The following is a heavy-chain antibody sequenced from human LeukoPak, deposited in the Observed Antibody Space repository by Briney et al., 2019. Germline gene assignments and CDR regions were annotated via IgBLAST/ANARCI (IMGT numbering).Heavy chain of an antibody. CDR1: GYSITSGYY. V-gene: IGHV4-38-2*02. J-gene: IGHJ4*02. CDR3: ARHMSRYSSSWYYGSLQY. D-gene: IGHD6-13*01. CDR2: INHSGST. Sequence: PSETLSLTCTVSGYSITSGYYWGWIRQPPGKGLEWIGEINHSGSTNYNPSLKSRVTISVDTSKNQFSLKLSSVTAADTAVYYCARHMSRYSSSWYYGSLQYWGQGTLVTVSS.